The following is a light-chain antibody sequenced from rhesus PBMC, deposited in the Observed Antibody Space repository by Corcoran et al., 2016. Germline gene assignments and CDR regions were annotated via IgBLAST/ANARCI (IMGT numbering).Light chain of an antibody. CDR1: QSVSSS. CDR2: GAS. CDR3: LQHSNWPLT. V-gene: IGKV3-24*01. J-gene: IGKJ4*01. Sequence: EIVMTQSPATLSLSPGERATLSCRASQSVSSSLAWYQQKPGQAPRLLIYGASSRATGIPDRFRGSGSGTDFTLTLSSLEPEDVAVYYCLQHSNWPLTFGGGTKVELK.